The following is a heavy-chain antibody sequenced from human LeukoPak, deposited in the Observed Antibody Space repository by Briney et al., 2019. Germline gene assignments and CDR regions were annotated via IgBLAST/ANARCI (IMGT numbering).Heavy chain of an antibody. CDR2: INHSGST. J-gene: IGHJ4*02. V-gene: IGHV4-39*01. Sequence: SETLSLTCTVSGGSISSGGYYWSWIRQPPGKGLEWIGEINHSGSTNYNPSLKSRVTISVDTSKNQFSLKLSFVTAADTAVYYCARGGYYGPKALGYWGQGTLVTVSS. CDR3: ARGGYYGPKALGY. CDR1: GGSISSGGYY. D-gene: IGHD3-10*01.